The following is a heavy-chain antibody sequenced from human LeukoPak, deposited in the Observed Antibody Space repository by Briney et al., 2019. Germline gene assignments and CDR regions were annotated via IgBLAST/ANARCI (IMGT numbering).Heavy chain of an antibody. Sequence: SETLSLTCTVSGGSISSYYWSWIRQPPGKGLEWIGYIYYSGSTNYNPSLKSRVTISVDTSKNQFSLRLSSVTAADTAVYYCARVYQGYFDWFLSPHQYYYYYMDVWGKGTTVTISS. D-gene: IGHD3-9*01. CDR1: GGSISSYY. V-gene: IGHV4-59*01. J-gene: IGHJ6*03. CDR2: IYYSGST. CDR3: ARVYQGYFDWFLSPHQYYYYYMDV.